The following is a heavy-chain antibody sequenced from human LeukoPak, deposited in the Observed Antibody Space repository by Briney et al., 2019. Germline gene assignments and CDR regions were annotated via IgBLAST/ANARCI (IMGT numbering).Heavy chain of an antibody. J-gene: IGHJ5*02. CDR2: MNPNSGNT. D-gene: IGHD3-10*02. CDR1: GYTFTSYD. CDR3: ARDVFAGYVTHHKFDP. Sequence: ASVKVSCKASGYTFTSYDINWVRQATGQGLEWMGWMNPNSGNTGYAQKFQGRVTITRDTSISTAYMELSGLRSDDTAVYYCARDVFAGYVTHHKFDPWGQGTLVTVSS. V-gene: IGHV1-8*03.